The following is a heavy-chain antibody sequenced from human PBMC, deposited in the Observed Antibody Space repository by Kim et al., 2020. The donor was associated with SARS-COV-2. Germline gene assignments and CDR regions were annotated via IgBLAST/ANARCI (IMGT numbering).Heavy chain of an antibody. V-gene: IGHV3-23*01. CDR3: AKKACSSTSCYFDF. J-gene: IGHJ4*02. D-gene: IGHD2-2*01. Sequence: ADSVKGRFTVSRDNSKNTLYLQMNSLRAEDTAVYYCAKKACSSTSCYFDFWGQGTLVTVSS.